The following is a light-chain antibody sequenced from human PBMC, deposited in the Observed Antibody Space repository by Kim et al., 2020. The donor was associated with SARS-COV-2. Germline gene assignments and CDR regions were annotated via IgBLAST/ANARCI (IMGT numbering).Light chain of an antibody. Sequence: SSELTQDPAVSVALGQTVRITCQGDSLRSYYASWYQQKPGQAPVLVIYGKNNRPSGIPDRFSGFSSGNTASLTITGAQAEDEADYYCNSRDSSGNHLIGGGTQLIVL. V-gene: IGLV3-19*01. CDR1: SLRSYY. CDR2: GKN. J-gene: IGLJ2*01. CDR3: NSRDSSGNHL.